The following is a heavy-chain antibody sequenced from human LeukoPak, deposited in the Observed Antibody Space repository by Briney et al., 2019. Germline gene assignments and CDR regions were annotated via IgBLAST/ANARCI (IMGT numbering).Heavy chain of an antibody. CDR3: ARESDYYDSSGYRFGY. Sequence: GASVKVPCKASGGTFSSYAISWVRQAPGQGLEWMGGIIPIFGTANYAQKFQGRVTITADESTSTAYMELSSLRSEDTAVYYCARESDYYDSSGYRFGYWGQGTLVTVSS. D-gene: IGHD3-22*01. V-gene: IGHV1-69*13. J-gene: IGHJ4*02. CDR1: GGTFSSYA. CDR2: IIPIFGTA.